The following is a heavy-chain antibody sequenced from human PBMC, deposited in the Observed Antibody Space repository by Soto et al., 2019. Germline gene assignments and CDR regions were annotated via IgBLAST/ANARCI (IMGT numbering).Heavy chain of an antibody. CDR1: GGSISSSSYY. CDR3: ASGLGCSSTSCYPSPFDY. V-gene: IGHV4-39*01. CDR2: IYYSGST. J-gene: IGHJ4*02. Sequence: QLQLQESGPGLVKPSETLSLTCTVSGGSISSSSYYWGWIRQPPGKGLGGIGSIYYSGSTYYNPSLKSRVTISIDTSKNQFSLKLSSVTAADTAVYYCASGLGCSSTSCYPSPFDYWGQGTLVTVSS. D-gene: IGHD2-2*01.